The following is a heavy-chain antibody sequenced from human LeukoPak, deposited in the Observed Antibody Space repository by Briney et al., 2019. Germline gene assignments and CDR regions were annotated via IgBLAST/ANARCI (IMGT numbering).Heavy chain of an antibody. J-gene: IGHJ4*02. CDR3: ARPNYPGYGDYAGNFDY. Sequence: PGGSLRLSCAASGFTFSSYSMNWVRQAPGKGLEWVSYISSSSSTIYYADSVKGRFTISRDNAKNSLYLQMNSLRAEDTAVYYCARPNYPGYGDYAGNFDYWGQGTLVTVSS. V-gene: IGHV3-48*04. CDR2: ISSSSSTI. CDR1: GFTFSSYS. D-gene: IGHD4-17*01.